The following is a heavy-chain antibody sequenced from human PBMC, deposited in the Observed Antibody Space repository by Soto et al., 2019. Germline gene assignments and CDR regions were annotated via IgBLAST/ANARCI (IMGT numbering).Heavy chain of an antibody. CDR2: IYPGDSDT. V-gene: IGHV5-51*03. J-gene: IGHJ4*02. Sequence: EVQLVQSGTEAKKPGESLKISCKGSGYTFTSYWIAGVRQMPGKGLEWMGMIYPGDSDTRYSPSFQGQVTISVDKSISTAYLQWSSLKASDTAIYYCATKFGCSGGRCYDFDYWGQGTLVTVSS. CDR3: ATKFGCSGGRCYDFDY. D-gene: IGHD2-15*01. CDR1: GYTFTSYW.